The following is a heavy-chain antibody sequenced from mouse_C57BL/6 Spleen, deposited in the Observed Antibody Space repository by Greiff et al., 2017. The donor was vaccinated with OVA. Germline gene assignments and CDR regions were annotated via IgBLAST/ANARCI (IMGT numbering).Heavy chain of an antibody. CDR1: GYTFTSYW. CDR3: ARTNYYGSSSVDV. V-gene: IGHV1-50*01. D-gene: IGHD1-1*01. J-gene: IGHJ1*03. CDR2: IDPSDSYT. Sequence: QVQLQQSGAELVKPGASVKLSCKASGYTFTSYWMQWVKQRPGQGLEWIGEIDPSDSYTNYNQKFKGKATLTVDTSSSTAYMQLSSLTSEDSAVYYCARTNYYGSSSVDVWGTGTTVTVSS.